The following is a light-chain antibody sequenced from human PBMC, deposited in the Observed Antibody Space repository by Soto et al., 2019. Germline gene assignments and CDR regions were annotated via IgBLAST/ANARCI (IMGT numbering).Light chain of an antibody. Sequence: DIQMTQSPSTLSASVGDRVTVTCRASQSISSWLAWYQQKPGKAPKLLIYAASSLQSGVPSRFSGSGSGTDFTLTISSLQPEDFATYYCQQSYSTPPLITFGQGTRLEIK. CDR2: AAS. J-gene: IGKJ5*01. V-gene: IGKV1-39*01. CDR3: QQSYSTPPLIT. CDR1: QSISSW.